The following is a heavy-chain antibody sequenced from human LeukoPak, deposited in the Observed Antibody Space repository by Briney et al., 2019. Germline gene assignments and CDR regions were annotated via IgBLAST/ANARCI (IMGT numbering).Heavy chain of an antibody. CDR1: GGSISSYY. CDR2: VYYSGST. Sequence: SETLSLTCTVSGGSISSYYWNWIRQPPGKGLEWIGYVYYSGSTNCNPSLESRVTISVDTSNNQFSLKLSSVTAADTAVYYCARLNSGNYYYYGMDVWGQGTTVTVSS. V-gene: IGHV4-59*08. CDR3: ARLNSGNYYYYGMDV. J-gene: IGHJ6*02. D-gene: IGHD1-26*01.